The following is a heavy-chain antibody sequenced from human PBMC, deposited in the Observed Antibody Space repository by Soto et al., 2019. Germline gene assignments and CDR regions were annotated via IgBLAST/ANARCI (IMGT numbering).Heavy chain of an antibody. Sequence: QVQLQESGPGLVKPSETQSLTCTVSGGSISSYYWSWIRQPPGKGLECIGYIYYSGSTNYNPSLKSRVTISVDTSKNQFSLKLSSVTAADTAVYYCARSSDYDWGYFDYWGQGTLVTVSS. CDR1: GGSISSYY. V-gene: IGHV4-59*01. D-gene: IGHD5-12*01. J-gene: IGHJ4*02. CDR2: IYYSGST. CDR3: ARSSDYDWGYFDY.